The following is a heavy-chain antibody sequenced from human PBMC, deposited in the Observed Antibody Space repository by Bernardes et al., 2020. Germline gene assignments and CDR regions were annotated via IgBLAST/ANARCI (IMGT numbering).Heavy chain of an antibody. Sequence: GSLRLSCAASGFTFYNYAMTWVRQAPGKGLEWVSAISGSGGTTHYADSVKGRFTISRDNSKNKLYLQMNSLRAEDTAVYYCAKDSAFWSGYYDYWGQGSLVTVSS. CDR3: AKDSAFWSGYYDY. CDR1: GFTFYNYA. D-gene: IGHD3-3*01. J-gene: IGHJ4*02. CDR2: ISGSGGTT. V-gene: IGHV3-23*01.